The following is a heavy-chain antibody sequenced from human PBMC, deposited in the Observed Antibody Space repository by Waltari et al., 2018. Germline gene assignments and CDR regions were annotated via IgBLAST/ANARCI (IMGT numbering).Heavy chain of an antibody. CDR2: LIPIFGTP. V-gene: IGHV1-69*12. Sequence: QVHLVQSGAEGKKPGSSVTVSCKASGDTFGRLAIAWVRQAPGQGLEWMGGLIPIFGTPNYAQEFQGRLTITADESANTVYMELGSLRPDDTAVYFCSRRQIGGPLDPWGQGTLVTVSS. CDR3: SRRQIGGPLDP. J-gene: IGHJ5*01. D-gene: IGHD1-1*01. CDR1: GDTFGRLA.